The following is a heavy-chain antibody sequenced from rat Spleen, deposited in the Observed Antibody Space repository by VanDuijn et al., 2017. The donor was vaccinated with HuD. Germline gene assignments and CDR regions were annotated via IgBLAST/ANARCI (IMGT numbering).Heavy chain of an antibody. D-gene: IGHD3-1*01. Sequence: EVQLVESGGGLVQPGGSLKLSCAASRFTFSDYYMAWVRQAPTKGLEWVASISYDGGGTYYRDSVKGRFTISRDNANSSLYLQRYSLSSEDTATYYCTRDGMSTRYFDVWGPGTMVTVSS. CDR3: TRDGMSTRYFDV. CDR2: ISYDGGGT. J-gene: IGHJ1*01. CDR1: RFTFSDYY. V-gene: IGHV5-20*01.